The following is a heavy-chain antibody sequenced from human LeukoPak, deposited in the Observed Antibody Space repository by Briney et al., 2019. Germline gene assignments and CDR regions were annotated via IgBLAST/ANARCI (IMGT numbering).Heavy chain of an antibody. CDR1: GFTFSSYW. D-gene: IGHD3-22*01. CDR3: ARGIRNYYDSSGYYFDDAFDI. J-gene: IGHJ3*02. Sequence: PGGSLRLSCAASGFTFSSYWMSWVRQAPGKGLEWVANIKQDGSEKYYVDSVKGRFTISRDNAKNSLYLQMNSLRAEDTAVYYCARGIRNYYDSSGYYFDDAFDIWGQGTMVTVSS. V-gene: IGHV3-7*01. CDR2: IKQDGSEK.